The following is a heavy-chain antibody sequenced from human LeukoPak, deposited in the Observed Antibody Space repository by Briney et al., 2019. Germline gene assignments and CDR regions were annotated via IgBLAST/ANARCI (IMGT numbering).Heavy chain of an antibody. CDR2: FYSSGST. CDR3: ARRPSVVPAARWYYYYGMDV. D-gene: IGHD2-2*01. J-gene: IGHJ6*02. Sequence: SETLSLTCTVSGGSVSSGSYYWTWIRQPPGKGLEWIGYFYSSGSTNYHPSLKSRVTISVDTSKNQFSLKLSSVTAADTAVYYCARRPSVVPAARWYYYYGMDVWGQGTTVTVSS. CDR1: GGSVSSGSYY. V-gene: IGHV4-61*01.